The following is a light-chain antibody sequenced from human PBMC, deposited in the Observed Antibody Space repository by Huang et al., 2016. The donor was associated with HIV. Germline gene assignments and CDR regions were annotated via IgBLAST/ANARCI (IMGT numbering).Light chain of an antibody. J-gene: IGKJ1*01. Sequence: DIVVTQSPDSLALSLGGRAAINCTASQSVLKTSNNKNCLSWYQLKPGQPPKLLVYWASTRESGVPDRFSGSGSGTHFTLTIASLQAEDVAVYYCHQYYDTPQTFGQGTKVEVK. V-gene: IGKV4-1*01. CDR1: QSVLKTSNNKNC. CDR3: HQYYDTPQT. CDR2: WAS.